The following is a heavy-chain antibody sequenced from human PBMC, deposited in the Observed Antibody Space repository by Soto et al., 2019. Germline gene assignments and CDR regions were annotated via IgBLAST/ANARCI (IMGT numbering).Heavy chain of an antibody. Sequence: SVKVSCKASGGTFSSYAISWVRQAPGQGLEWMGGIIPIFGTANYAQKFQGRVTITADESTSTAYMELSSLRSEDTAVYYCAREPSLSGNHPGYWGQGTLVTVSS. CDR1: GGTFSSYA. J-gene: IGHJ4*02. CDR3: AREPSLSGNHPGY. CDR2: IIPIFGTA. D-gene: IGHD1-1*01. V-gene: IGHV1-69*13.